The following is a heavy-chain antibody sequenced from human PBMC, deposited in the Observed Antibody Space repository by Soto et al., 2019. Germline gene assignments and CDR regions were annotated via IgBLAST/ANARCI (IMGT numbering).Heavy chain of an antibody. Sequence: ETLSPTCAGSGFSISSGYFWCWIRQPPGKGPEWLGGIYHSGTTYYNPSVKGRVTISVDTSKNQFSLTMSSVTAADTAVYYCARDSSGYYWFDPWGQGTLVTVSS. V-gene: IGHV4-38-2*02. D-gene: IGHD3-22*01. CDR2: IYHSGTT. CDR3: ARDSSGYYWFDP. CDR1: GFSISSGYF. J-gene: IGHJ5*02.